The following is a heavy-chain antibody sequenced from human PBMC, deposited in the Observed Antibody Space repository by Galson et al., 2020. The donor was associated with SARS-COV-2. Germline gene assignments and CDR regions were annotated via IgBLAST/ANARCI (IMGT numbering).Heavy chain of an antibody. V-gene: IGHV3-30*04. Sequence: GGSLRLSCTASGFTFSSYAMHWVRPAPGKGLEWVAVISYDGSNKYYADSVKGRFTISRDNSKNTLYLQMNSLRAEDTAVYYCARALVGYYYMDVWGKGTTVTVSS. CDR3: ARALVGYYYMDV. CDR2: ISYDGSNK. J-gene: IGHJ6*03. CDR1: GFTFSSYA.